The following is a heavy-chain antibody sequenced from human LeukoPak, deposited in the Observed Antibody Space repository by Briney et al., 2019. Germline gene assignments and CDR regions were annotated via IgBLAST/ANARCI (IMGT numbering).Heavy chain of an antibody. CDR2: MYYSGST. J-gene: IGHJ4*02. Sequence: SETLSLTCTVSGGXISSYYWSWIRQPPGKGLEWIGYMYYSGSTNYNPSLKSRVTISVDTSKDQFSLKLSSVTAADTAVYYCAREDYSYGLDYWGQGTLVTVSS. CDR3: AREDYSYGLDY. D-gene: IGHD5-18*01. CDR1: GGXISSYY. V-gene: IGHV4-59*01.